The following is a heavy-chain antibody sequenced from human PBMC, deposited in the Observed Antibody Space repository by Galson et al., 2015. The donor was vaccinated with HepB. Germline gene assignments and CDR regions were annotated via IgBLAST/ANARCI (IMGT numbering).Heavy chain of an antibody. J-gene: IGHJ4*02. Sequence: SLRLSCAASGFTFSSYATTWVRQAPGKGLEWVSAISGSGGTTYYADSVKGRFTISRDNSKNTLYLQMNSLRAEDTAVYYCANGYVDAAMGPYWGQGTLVTVSS. V-gene: IGHV3-23*01. CDR3: ANGYVDAAMGPY. D-gene: IGHD5-18*01. CDR1: GFTFSSYA. CDR2: ISGSGGTT.